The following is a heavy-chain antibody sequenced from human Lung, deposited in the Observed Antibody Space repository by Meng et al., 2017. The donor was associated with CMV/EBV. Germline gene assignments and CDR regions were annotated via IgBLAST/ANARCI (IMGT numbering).Heavy chain of an antibody. V-gene: IGHV3-23*03. CDR3: VRDGYHCISNSCYRQYFTYGLDV. J-gene: IGHJ6*02. Sequence: GGSLRLXCAASGVIFGNYAMNWVRQAPGKGLEWVSVIYSGYGSTYYADSVAGRFTISRDNSRKTLYLQMSGLRAEDTAVYYCVRDGYHCISNSCYRQYFTYGLDVWGHGXTVTVSS. CDR1: GVIFGNYA. CDR2: IYSGYGST. D-gene: IGHD2-2*02.